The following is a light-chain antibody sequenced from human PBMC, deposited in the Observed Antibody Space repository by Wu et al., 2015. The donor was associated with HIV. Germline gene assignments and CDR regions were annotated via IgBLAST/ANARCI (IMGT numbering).Light chain of an antibody. CDR2: GAS. V-gene: IGKV3-20*01. Sequence: EIVLTQSPGTLSLSPGERATLSCRATQSISNSYLAWYQQKPGQGPRLLIYGASKRATGIPDRFSGRGSGTDFTLTISRLEPEDFAVYYCQQYGNSPWTFGQGTKVEIK. CDR3: QQYGNSPWT. J-gene: IGKJ1*01. CDR1: QSISNSY.